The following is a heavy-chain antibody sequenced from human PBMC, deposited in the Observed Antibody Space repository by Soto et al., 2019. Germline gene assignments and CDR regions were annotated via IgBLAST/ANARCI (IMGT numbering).Heavy chain of an antibody. Sequence: GASVKVSCKASGYTFTSYYMHWVRQATGQGLEWMGIINPSGGSTSYAQKFQGRVTMTRDTSTSTVYMELSSLRSEDTAVYYCARQSETTFGGALSWFDPWGQGTLVTVSS. V-gene: IGHV1-46*01. CDR1: GYTFTSYY. CDR3: ARQSETTFGGALSWFDP. D-gene: IGHD3-16*01. CDR2: INPSGGST. J-gene: IGHJ5*02.